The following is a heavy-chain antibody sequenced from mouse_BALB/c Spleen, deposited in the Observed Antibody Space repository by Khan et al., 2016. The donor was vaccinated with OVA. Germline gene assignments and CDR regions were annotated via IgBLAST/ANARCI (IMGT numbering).Heavy chain of an antibody. CDR1: GYTFISYT. J-gene: IGHJ3*01. CDR2: INPSNGYT. CDR3: VRDGAYHRNDGWFAY. D-gene: IGHD2-14*01. Sequence: QVQLQQPGAELARPGASVKMSCKASGYTFISYTIHWIKKRPGQGLEWIGYINPSNGYTNYNQKFKDKATLTTDKSSTTAYLQLSSLTSDDSAVYNCVRDGAYHRNDGWFAYWGQGTLGTVSA. V-gene: IGHV1-4*01.